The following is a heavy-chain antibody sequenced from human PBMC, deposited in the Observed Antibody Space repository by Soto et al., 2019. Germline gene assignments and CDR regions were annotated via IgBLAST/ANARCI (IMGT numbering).Heavy chain of an antibody. J-gene: IGHJ5*02. V-gene: IGHV4-4*07. CDR2: VYATGTT. D-gene: IGHD1-1*01. CDR1: GGSISKFY. Sequence: PSETLSLTCSVSGGSISKFYWSWIRKTAGKGLEWMGRVYATGTTDYNPSLRSRVAMSVDISRKTFSLRLTSVTAADTGMYYCVRDGSTTLRDWFDPWGQGKLVTVSS. CDR3: VRDGSTTLRDWFDP.